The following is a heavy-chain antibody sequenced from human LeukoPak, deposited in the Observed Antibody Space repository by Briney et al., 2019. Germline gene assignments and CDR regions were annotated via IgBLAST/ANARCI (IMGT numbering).Heavy chain of an antibody. Sequence: GESLKISCKGSGNSFTNSWIGWVRQMPGKGLEWMGIIYPGDSDTRYSPSFQGQVNISADKSISTAYLQWSSLKASDTAMYYCASGIAVAAEYFDYWGQGTLVTVSS. V-gene: IGHV5-51*01. CDR2: IYPGDSDT. CDR3: ASGIAVAAEYFDY. CDR1: GNSFTNSW. J-gene: IGHJ4*02. D-gene: IGHD6-19*01.